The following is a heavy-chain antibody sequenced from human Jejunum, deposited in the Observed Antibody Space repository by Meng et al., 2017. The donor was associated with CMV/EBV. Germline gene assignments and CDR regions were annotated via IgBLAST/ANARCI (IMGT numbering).Heavy chain of an antibody. V-gene: IGHV3-11*01. D-gene: IGHD5-18*01. J-gene: IGHJ4*02. CDR1: GFTFSDYS. Sequence: SGFTFSDYSMRWIRQAPGKGLEWVSYISSSGSTIYYADSVKGRFTISRDNAKNSLYLQMNSLRAENTAVYYCARVTELWLHYFDYWGQGTRVTVSS. CDR3: ARVTELWLHYFDY. CDR2: ISSSGSTI.